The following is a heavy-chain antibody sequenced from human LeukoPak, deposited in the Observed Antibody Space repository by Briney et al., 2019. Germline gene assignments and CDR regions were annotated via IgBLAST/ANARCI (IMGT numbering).Heavy chain of an antibody. CDR1: GGTFSSYA. J-gene: IGHJ6*03. Sequence: GASVKVSCKASGGTFSSYAISWVRQAPGQGLEWMGGIIPIFGTANYAQKFQGRVTITTDESTSTAYMELSSLRSEDTAVYYCARGSLNTNWNYLNYYYYMDVWGKGTTVTVSS. D-gene: IGHD1-7*01. CDR3: ARGSLNTNWNYLNYYYYMDV. CDR2: IIPIFGTA. V-gene: IGHV1-69*05.